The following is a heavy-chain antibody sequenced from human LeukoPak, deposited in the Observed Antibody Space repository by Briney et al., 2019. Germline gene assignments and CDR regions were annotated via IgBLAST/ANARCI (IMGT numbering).Heavy chain of an antibody. CDR3: ARAYGSGSAAFDY. CDR1: GGFISSYY. D-gene: IGHD3-10*01. Sequence: PSETLSLTCTVSGGFISSYYWSWIRQPPGKGLEWIGYIYYSGSTNYNPSLKSRVTISVDTSKNQFSLKLSSVTAADTAVYYCARAYGSGSAAFDYWGQGTLVTVSS. V-gene: IGHV4-59*01. CDR2: IYYSGST. J-gene: IGHJ4*02.